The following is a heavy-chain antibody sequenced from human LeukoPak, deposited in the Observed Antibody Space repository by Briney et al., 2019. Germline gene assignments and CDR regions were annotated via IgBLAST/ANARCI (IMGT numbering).Heavy chain of an antibody. J-gene: IGHJ4*02. CDR2: INHSGST. CDR1: GGSFSGYY. V-gene: IGHV4-34*01. D-gene: IGHD4-17*01. Sequence: LETLSLTCAVYGGSFSGYYWSWIRQPPGKGLEWIGEINHSGSTNYNPSLKSRVTISVDTSKNQFSLKLSSVTAADTAVYYCARGGYGDRRRDFDYWGQGTLVTVSS. CDR3: ARGGYGDRRRDFDY.